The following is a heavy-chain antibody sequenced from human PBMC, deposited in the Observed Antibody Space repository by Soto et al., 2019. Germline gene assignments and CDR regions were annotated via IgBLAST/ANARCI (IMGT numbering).Heavy chain of an antibody. CDR3: AIDYIPGPPDYFDY. J-gene: IGHJ4*02. CDR1: GFTFSSTI. D-gene: IGHD3-10*01. Sequence: GGSLRLSCAASGFTFSSTILHWVRQAPGKGLEWVAVMSLDGGIKFYLDSVKGRFTISRDNSRNTLYLQMNNLRPEDTAMYYCAIDYIPGPPDYFDYWGQGTLVTVSS. CDR2: MSLDGGIK. V-gene: IGHV3-30-3*01.